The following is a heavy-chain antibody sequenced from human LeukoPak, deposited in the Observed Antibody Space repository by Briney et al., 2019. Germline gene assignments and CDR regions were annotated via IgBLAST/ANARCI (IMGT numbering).Heavy chain of an antibody. CDR3: ARGGYSSSWYEFDP. V-gene: IGHV3-30*01. Sequence: GGSLRLSCAASGFTLSSYAMHWVRQAPGKGLEGVAVISYDGSNKYYADSVKGRFTISRDNSKNTLYLQMNSLRAEDTAVYYCARGGYSSSWYEFDPWGQGTLVTVSS. CDR2: ISYDGSNK. CDR1: GFTLSSYA. J-gene: IGHJ5*02. D-gene: IGHD6-13*01.